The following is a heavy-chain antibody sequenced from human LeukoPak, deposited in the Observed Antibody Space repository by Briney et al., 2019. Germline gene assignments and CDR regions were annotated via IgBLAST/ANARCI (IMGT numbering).Heavy chain of an antibody. J-gene: IGHJ4*02. D-gene: IGHD3-10*01. Sequence: GGSLRLSCAASGFTFSSYSMNWVRQAPGKGLECVSSISSSSYIYYADSVKGRFTISRDNAKNSLYLQMNSLRAEDTAVYYCARDTSHVGWGVGNWGQGTLVTVSS. CDR1: GFTFSSYS. CDR3: ARDTSHVGWGVGN. V-gene: IGHV3-21*01. CDR2: ISSSSYI.